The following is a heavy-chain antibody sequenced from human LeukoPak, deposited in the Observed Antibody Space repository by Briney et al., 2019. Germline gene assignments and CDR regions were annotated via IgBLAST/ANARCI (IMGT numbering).Heavy chain of an antibody. V-gene: IGHV1-18*01. Sequence: ASVKVSCKASGYTFTSYGIIWVRQAPGQGLEWMGWISAYNGNTNYAQKLQGRVTMTTDASTSTAYMELRSLRSDDTAVYYCARDQWELGGGNWFDPWGQGTLVTVSS. D-gene: IGHD1-26*01. CDR1: GYTFTSYG. CDR3: ARDQWELGGGNWFDP. CDR2: ISAYNGNT. J-gene: IGHJ5*02.